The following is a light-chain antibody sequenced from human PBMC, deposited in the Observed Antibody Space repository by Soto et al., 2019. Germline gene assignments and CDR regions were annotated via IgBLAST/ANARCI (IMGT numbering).Light chain of an antibody. CDR1: QSVSSS. CDR3: QQYATSPFT. Sequence: EIVMTQSPATLSVSPGERATLSCRASQSVSSSLAWYQQRPGQAPRLLIYGASTRATGIPARFSGSGSGTEFTLTISRLEPEDFAVYYCQQYATSPFTFGGGTKVE. CDR2: GAS. J-gene: IGKJ4*01. V-gene: IGKV3-15*01.